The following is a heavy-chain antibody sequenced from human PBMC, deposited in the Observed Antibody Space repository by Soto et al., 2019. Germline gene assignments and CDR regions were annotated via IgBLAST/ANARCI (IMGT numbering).Heavy chain of an antibody. CDR3: AREVCSSTSCHMDV. J-gene: IGHJ6*03. CDR2: ISAYNGNT. V-gene: IGHV1-18*01. D-gene: IGHD2-2*01. CDR1: GYTFTSYG. Sequence: ASVKVSCKASGYTFTSYGISWVRRAPGQGLEWMGWISAYNGNTNYAQKLQGRVTMTTDTSTSTAYMELRSLRSDDTAVYYCAREVCSSTSCHMDVWGKGTTVTVSS.